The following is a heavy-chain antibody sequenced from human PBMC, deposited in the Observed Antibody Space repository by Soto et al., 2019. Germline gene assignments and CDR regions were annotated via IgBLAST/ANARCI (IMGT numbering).Heavy chain of an antibody. J-gene: IGHJ4*02. Sequence: EVQLVESGGGLVQPGGSLRLSCAASGFTFSNYYMDWVRQAPGKGLEWVGRIRNRANSYTTEYAASVRGRFTVSRDDSENALYLQMGSLKAEDTAVYYCVRVQISSVPYKRPDYWGQGTLVTVSS. V-gene: IGHV3-72*01. CDR1: GFTFSNYY. CDR3: VRVQISSVPYKRPDY. CDR2: IRNRANSYTT. D-gene: IGHD6-19*01.